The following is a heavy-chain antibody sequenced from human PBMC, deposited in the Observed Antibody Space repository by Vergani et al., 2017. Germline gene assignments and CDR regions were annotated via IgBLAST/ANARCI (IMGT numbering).Heavy chain of an antibody. CDR2: INPSGGST. CDR1: GYTFTSYY. CDR3: ARGADVVVVAAIRRLYYFDY. V-gene: IGHV1-46*01. J-gene: IGHJ4*02. Sequence: QVQLVQSGAEVKKPGASVKVSCKASGYTFTSYYMHWVRQAPGQGLEWMGIINPSGGSTSYAQKFQGRVTMNRDTSTSTVYMELISLRSEDTAVYYCARGADVVVVAAIRRLYYFDYWGQGTLVTVSS. D-gene: IGHD2-15*01.